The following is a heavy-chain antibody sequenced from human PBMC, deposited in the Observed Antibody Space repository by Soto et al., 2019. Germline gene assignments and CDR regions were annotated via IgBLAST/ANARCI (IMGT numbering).Heavy chain of an antibody. D-gene: IGHD2-15*01. CDR1: GFTFSDYA. CDR3: AKDAGDVRDWDCRGGSCSPDGMDV. CDR2: ITGGAAYT. V-gene: IGHV3-23*01. Sequence: EVQLLESGGGLAQPGGSLTLSCVASGFTFSDYAMSWVRQAPGKGLEWVSTITGGAAYTYSADSVEGRFTISRDNSMNNLYLQMKSLRAEDMAVYYCAKDAGDVRDWDCRGGSCSPDGMDVWGQGTTVTVSS. J-gene: IGHJ6*02.